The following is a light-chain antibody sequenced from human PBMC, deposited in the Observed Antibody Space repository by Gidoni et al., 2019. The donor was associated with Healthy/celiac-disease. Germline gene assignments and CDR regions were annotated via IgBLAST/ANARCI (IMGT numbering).Light chain of an antibody. CDR1: SSNIGAGYD. CDR2: GNS. V-gene: IGLV1-40*01. J-gene: IGLJ3*02. CDR3: QSYDSGQSVAV. Sequence: QSVLTQLPSAYGAPGPLGTITCTESSSNIGAGYDVHWYQQLPGTAPKLLLDGNSNRPSGVPDRFSCSKSGSSATVAMTMLQAEDEADYYCQSYDSGQSVAVFGGGTKLTVL.